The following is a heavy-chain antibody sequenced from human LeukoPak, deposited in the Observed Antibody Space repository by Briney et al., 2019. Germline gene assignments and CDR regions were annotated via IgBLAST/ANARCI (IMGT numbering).Heavy chain of an antibody. J-gene: IGHJ4*02. CDR2: IIPIFGTA. D-gene: IGHD5-18*01. CDR3: ARGLRYSYGSFDY. Sequence: SVTVSCKASGGTFSSYAISWVRQAPGQGLEWMGGIIPIFGTANYAQKFQGRVTITAKKSTSTAYMELNSLRSEDTAVYYCARGLRYSYGSFDYWGRGALVTVSS. V-gene: IGHV1-69*06. CDR1: GGTFSSYA.